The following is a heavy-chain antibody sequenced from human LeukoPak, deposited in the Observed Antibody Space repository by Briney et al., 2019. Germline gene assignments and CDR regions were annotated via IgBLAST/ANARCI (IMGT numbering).Heavy chain of an antibody. D-gene: IGHD3-3*01. CDR1: GYTXTSYY. J-gene: IGHJ4*02. CDR2: INPSGGST. V-gene: IGHV1-46*01. Sequence: ASVKVSCKASGYTXTSYYIHWVRQAPGQGLEWMGIINPSGGSTSYAQKFQGRVTMTRDTSTSTVYMELSSLRSEDMAVYYCARDLEFGLVYFDYWGQGTLVTVSS. CDR3: ARDLEFGLVYFDY.